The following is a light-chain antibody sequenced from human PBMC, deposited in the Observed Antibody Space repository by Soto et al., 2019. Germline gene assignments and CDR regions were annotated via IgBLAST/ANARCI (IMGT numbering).Light chain of an antibody. J-gene: IGKJ4*01. CDR3: QQYNDWPPLT. Sequence: EIVLTQSPGTLSLSPGERATLSCRASQSVGDNYLAWYQQKPGQAPRLLIYGASSRATGIPDRFTGSGSGTDFTLTISDLEPEDFAVYYCQQYNDWPPLTFGGGTKVEIK. V-gene: IGKV3-20*01. CDR1: QSVGDNY. CDR2: GAS.